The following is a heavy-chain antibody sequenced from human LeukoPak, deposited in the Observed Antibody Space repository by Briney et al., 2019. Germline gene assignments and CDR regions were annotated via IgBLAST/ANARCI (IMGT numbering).Heavy chain of an antibody. J-gene: IGHJ4*02. Sequence: PSETLSLTCAVYGGSFSGYYWSWIRQPPGKGLEWIGSLYYSGSAYYNPSLKSRVTISVDASKNQFSLKLSSVTAADTGVYYCARTYDYIWGSFRSHSFDSWGQGTLVTVSS. CDR1: GGSFSGYY. D-gene: IGHD3-16*02. CDR3: ARTYDYIWGSFRSHSFDS. CDR2: LYYSGSA. V-gene: IGHV4-34*01.